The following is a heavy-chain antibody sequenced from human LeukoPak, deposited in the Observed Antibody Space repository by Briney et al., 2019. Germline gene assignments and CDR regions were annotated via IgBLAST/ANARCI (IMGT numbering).Heavy chain of an antibody. CDR1: GFTFSSYE. D-gene: IGHD2/OR15-2a*01. CDR3: ARKVRLLFDY. V-gene: IGHV3-48*03. CDR2: ISSSGSTI. Sequence: PGGSLRLSCAASGFTFSSYEMNWVRQAPGKGLEWVSYISSSGSTIYYADSVKGRFTISRDNAKNSLYLQMNSLRAEDTAVYYWARKVRLLFDYWGQGILVTVSS. J-gene: IGHJ4*02.